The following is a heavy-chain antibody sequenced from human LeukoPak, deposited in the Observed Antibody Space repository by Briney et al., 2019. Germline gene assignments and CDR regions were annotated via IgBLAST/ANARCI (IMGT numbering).Heavy chain of an antibody. CDR2: MNPNSGNT. CDR1: GYTFTSYD. J-gene: IGHJ4*02. CDR3: ARASMEQWLVPDINFDY. D-gene: IGHD6-19*01. V-gene: IGHV1-8*01. Sequence: ASVTVSCKASGYTFTSYDINWVRQATGQGLEWMGWMNPNSGNTGYAQKFQGRVTMTRNTSISTAYMELSSLRSEDTAVYYCARASMEQWLVPDINFDYWGQGTLVTVSS.